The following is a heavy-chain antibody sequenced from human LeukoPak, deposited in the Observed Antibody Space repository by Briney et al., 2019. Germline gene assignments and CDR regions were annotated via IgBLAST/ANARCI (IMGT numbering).Heavy chain of an antibody. CDR3: AKNGGDSYGTGHFDY. J-gene: IGHJ4*02. Sequence: GGSLLLSCAASGFTFSSYAMTWVRQAPGKGLEWVSALSGGGVSTFYADSVKGRFTISRDNSKNTLYLQMNSLRAEDTATYYCAKNGGDSYGTGHFDYWGQGTLVTVSS. D-gene: IGHD5-18*01. CDR2: LSGGGVST. V-gene: IGHV3-23*01. CDR1: GFTFSSYA.